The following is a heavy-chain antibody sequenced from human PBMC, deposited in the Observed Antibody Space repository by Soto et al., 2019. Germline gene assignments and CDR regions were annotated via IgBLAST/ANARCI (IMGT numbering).Heavy chain of an antibody. CDR1: GVSLSDTSYY. Sequence: QLQLQESGPGLVKPSETLSLTCNVSGVSLSDTSYYWGWIRQPPGKGLEWIGTIYFNGNTFYNPSLKSRLTISVDTSKNQISLRLTSVTAADTAVYYCARQGSYWGQGTLVAVSS. J-gene: IGHJ4*02. V-gene: IGHV4-39*01. CDR2: IYFNGNT. CDR3: ARQGSY.